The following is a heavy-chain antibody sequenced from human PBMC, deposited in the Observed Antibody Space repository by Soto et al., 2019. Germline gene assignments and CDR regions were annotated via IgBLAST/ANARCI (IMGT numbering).Heavy chain of an antibody. V-gene: IGHV4-30-4*01. CDR1: GGSISSGDYY. D-gene: IGHD3-10*01. CDR3: ARVWGSGSYLDNWFDP. J-gene: IGHJ5*02. CDR2: IYYSGST. Sequence: SETLSLTCTVSGGSISSGDYYWSWIRQPPGKGLEWIGYIYYSGSTYYNPSLKSRVTISVDTSKNQFSLKLSSVTAADTAVYYCARVWGSGSYLDNWFDPWGQGTLVTVS.